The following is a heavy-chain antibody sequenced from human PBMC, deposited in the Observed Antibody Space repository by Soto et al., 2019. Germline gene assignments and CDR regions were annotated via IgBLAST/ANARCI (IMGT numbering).Heavy chain of an antibody. CDR1: GFSFSSLA. Sequence: GWSLRLSCAASGFSFSSLAMSWVRQAPGKGLEWVSSISGRGVDALYADSVKGRFTISRDNSRNTLYLQVNSLRAEDTAVYYCAKDQTDVNLFDYWGQGTLVTVS. CDR3: AKDQTDVNLFDY. J-gene: IGHJ4*02. CDR2: ISGRGVDA. D-gene: IGHD1-1*01. V-gene: IGHV3-23*01.